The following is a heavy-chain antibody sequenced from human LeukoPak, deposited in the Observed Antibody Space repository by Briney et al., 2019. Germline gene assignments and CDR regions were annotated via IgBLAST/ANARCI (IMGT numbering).Heavy chain of an antibody. V-gene: IGHV3-21*01. CDR3: ASSPPIAYCSTSCYYFDY. CDR1: GFTFSTYS. D-gene: IGHD2-2*01. Sequence: PGGSLRLSCAASGFTFSTYSMNWVRQAPGKGLEWVSSITSSSSYRYYADSMKGRFTISRDNAKNSLYLQMNSLRAEDTAVYFCASSPPIAYCSTSCYYFDYWGQGTLVTVSS. J-gene: IGHJ4*02. CDR2: ITSSSSYR.